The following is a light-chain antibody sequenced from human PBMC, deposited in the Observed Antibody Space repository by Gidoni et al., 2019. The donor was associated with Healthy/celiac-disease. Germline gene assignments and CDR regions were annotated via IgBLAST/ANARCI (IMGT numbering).Light chain of an antibody. J-gene: IGKJ3*01. CDR2: DAS. CDR1: QSVSSY. Sequence: DIVFPQSPATLSLSPGERATLSCRASQSVSSYLAWYQQKPGQAPRLLIYDASNRATGIPARCSGSGSGTDLTLTISSLEPEDFAVYYCQQRSNWSICTFGPXTKVDIK. V-gene: IGKV3-11*01. CDR3: QQRSNWSICT.